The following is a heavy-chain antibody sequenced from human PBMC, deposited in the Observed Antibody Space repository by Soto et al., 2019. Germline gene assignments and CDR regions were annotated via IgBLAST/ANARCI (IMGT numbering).Heavy chain of an antibody. CDR1: GYTFTSYD. D-gene: IGHD2-21*01. V-gene: IGHV1-8*01. J-gene: IGHJ5*01. Sequence: QVQLVQSGAEVKTPGASVKVSCKASGYTFTSYDMNWVRQAPGQGLEWMGWMNPNSGNTGYAQKLQGRLSMTRDTAISIAHIELSSLRNEDTAVYYCARSDGYNFNWLDSWGQGTLVTVSA. CDR3: ARSDGYNFNWLDS. CDR2: MNPNSGNT.